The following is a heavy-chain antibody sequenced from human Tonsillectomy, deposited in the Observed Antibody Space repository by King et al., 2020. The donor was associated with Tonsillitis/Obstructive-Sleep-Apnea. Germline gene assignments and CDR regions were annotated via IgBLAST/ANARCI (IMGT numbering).Heavy chain of an antibody. Sequence: VQLVESGGGVVQPGRSLRLSCVASGFTFRVYGMHWVRQAPGKGLEWVAVIWYDGSEKYYADSVKGRFSISRDNSKNTLYLQMNSLRDEDTAVYYCASRSGSYFDDWGQGTLVTVSS. D-gene: IGHD1-26*01. V-gene: IGHV3-33*01. J-gene: IGHJ4*02. CDR1: GFTFRVYG. CDR2: IWYDGSEK. CDR3: ASRSGSYFDD.